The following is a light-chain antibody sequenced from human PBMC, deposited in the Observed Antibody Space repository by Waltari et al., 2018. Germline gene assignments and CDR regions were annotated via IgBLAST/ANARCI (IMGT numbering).Light chain of an antibody. Sequence: DIVLTQSPATLSFSPGQRATLSCRASQSVSSYLAWYQQKPGQAPRLLIYDASNRATGIPARFSGSGSGTDFTLTISSLEPEDFAVYYCQQRSKFGQGTKVEIK. V-gene: IGKV3-11*01. CDR2: DAS. CDR3: QQRSK. CDR1: QSVSSY. J-gene: IGKJ1*01.